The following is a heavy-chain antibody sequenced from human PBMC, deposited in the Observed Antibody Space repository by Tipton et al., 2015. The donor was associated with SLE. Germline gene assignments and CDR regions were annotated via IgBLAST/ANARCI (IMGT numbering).Heavy chain of an antibody. V-gene: IGHV3-21*03. D-gene: IGHD4-17*01. J-gene: IGHJ1*01. CDR3: ARELYGDYEYFQH. CDR1: GFSFSNAW. Sequence: SLRLSCTASGFSFSNAWMNWVRQAPGKGLEWVSSISSSSSYTYYADSVKGRFTISRDNAKNSLYLQMNSLRAEDTAVYYCARELYGDYEYFQHWGQGTLVTVSS. CDR2: ISSSSSYT.